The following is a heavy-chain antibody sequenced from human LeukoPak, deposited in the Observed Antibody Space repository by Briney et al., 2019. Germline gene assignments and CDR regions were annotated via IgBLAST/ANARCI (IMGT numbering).Heavy chain of an antibody. V-gene: IGHV4-34*01. CDR2: INHSGST. D-gene: IGHD6-13*01. Sequence: SETLSLTCTVSGGSISSYYWSWIRQPPGKGLEWIGEINHSGSTNYNPSLKSRVTISVDTSKNQFSLKLSSVTAADTAVYYCARLAAAGTRVGAFDIWGQGTMVTVSS. CDR3: ARLAAAGTRVGAFDI. J-gene: IGHJ3*02. CDR1: GGSISSYY.